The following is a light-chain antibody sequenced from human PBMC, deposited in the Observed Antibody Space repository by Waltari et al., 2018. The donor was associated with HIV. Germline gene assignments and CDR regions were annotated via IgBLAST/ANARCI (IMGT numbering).Light chain of an antibody. CDR3: QSADSNASLWV. CDR2: KDT. Sequence: ELTQPPSVSVSPGQTARTTCSGDALPKQYPYWYQQRPGQAPVLVIYKDTERPSGIPERFSGSSSGTTATLTIIGVQAQDEADYHCQSADSNASLWVFGGGTKLTVL. V-gene: IGLV3-25*03. J-gene: IGLJ3*02. CDR1: ALPKQY.